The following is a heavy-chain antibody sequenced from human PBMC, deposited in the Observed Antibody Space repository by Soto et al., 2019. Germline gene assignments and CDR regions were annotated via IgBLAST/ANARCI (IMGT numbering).Heavy chain of an antibody. V-gene: IGHV1-18*04. CDR3: ARPTSYSSSWYGVGYFDL. CDR2: ISAYNGNT. Sequence: QVQLVQSGAEVKKPGASVKVSCKASGYTFTSYGISWVRQAPGQGLEWMGWISAYNGNTNYAQKLQGRVTMTTDTSTSTAYMELRSLRSDDTAVYYCARPTSYSSSWYGVGYFDLWGRGTLVTVSS. D-gene: IGHD6-13*01. J-gene: IGHJ2*01. CDR1: GYTFTSYG.